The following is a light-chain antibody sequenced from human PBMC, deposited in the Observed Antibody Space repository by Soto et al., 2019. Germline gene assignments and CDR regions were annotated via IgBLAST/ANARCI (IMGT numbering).Light chain of an antibody. Sequence: IQMTQSPATLSVSPGERATLSCRASQSVSSIAWYQQKPGQPPRLLIYGASRRATNIPARFSGGGSDTEFTLTISRLEPEDFAVYYCQQYGGSPRTFGQGTKVDIK. CDR3: QQYGGSPRT. CDR1: QSVSS. CDR2: GAS. V-gene: IGKV3-15*01. J-gene: IGKJ1*01.